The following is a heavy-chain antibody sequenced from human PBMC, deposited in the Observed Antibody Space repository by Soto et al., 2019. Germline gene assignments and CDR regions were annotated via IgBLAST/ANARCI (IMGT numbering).Heavy chain of an antibody. J-gene: IGHJ4*02. CDR2: IKSKTDGGTT. CDR3: TTLYSGSSNY. Sequence: GGSLRLSCAASGFTFSSYAMSWVRQAPGEGLEWVGRIKSKTDGGTTDYAAPVKGRFTISRDDSKNTLYLQMNSLKTEDTAVYYCTTLYSGSSNYWGQGTLVTVS. CDR1: GFTFSSYA. D-gene: IGHD6-6*01. V-gene: IGHV3-15*01.